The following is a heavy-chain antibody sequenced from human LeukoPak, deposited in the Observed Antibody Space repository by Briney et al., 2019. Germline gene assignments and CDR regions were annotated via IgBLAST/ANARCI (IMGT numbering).Heavy chain of an antibody. CDR2: VFYSGNT. CDR1: GGSINSYY. Sequence: SETLSLTCIVSGGSINSYYWNWIRQPPGKGLEWIGYVFYSGNTNYNPSLKSRVTISVDASKSQLSLKLSSVTAADTAVYYCASGSTGTDYYYYGMDVWGQGTTVTVSS. V-gene: IGHV4-59*01. D-gene: IGHD1-1*01. CDR3: ASGSTGTDYYYYGMDV. J-gene: IGHJ6*02.